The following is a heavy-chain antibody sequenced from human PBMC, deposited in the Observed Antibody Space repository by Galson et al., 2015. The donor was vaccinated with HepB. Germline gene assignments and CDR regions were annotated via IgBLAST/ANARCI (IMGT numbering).Heavy chain of an antibody. CDR3: ARVGWDILTGYQHWHFDL. Sequence: SLRLSCAASGFTFSSYSMNWVRQAPGKGLEWVSYISSSSSTIYYADSVKGRLTISRDNSKNTLYLQMNSLRAEDTAVYYCARVGWDILTGYQHWHFDLWGRGTLVTVSS. V-gene: IGHV3-48*01. CDR2: ISSSSSTI. D-gene: IGHD3-9*01. CDR1: GFTFSSYS. J-gene: IGHJ2*01.